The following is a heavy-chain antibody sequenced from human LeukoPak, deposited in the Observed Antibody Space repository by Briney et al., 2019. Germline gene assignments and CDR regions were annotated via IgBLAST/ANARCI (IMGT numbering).Heavy chain of an antibody. J-gene: IGHJ3*02. CDR1: GGSISNYY. CDR3: ARDYYDSSGYYYLDSFDI. CDR2: IYTSGST. V-gene: IGHV4-4*07. D-gene: IGHD3-22*01. Sequence: SETLSLTCTVSGGSISNYYWSWIRQPAGKGLEWIGRIYTSGSTNYNPSLKSRVTMSVDTSKNQFSLKLSSVTAADTAVYYCARDYYDSSGYYYLDSFDIWGQGTMVTVSS.